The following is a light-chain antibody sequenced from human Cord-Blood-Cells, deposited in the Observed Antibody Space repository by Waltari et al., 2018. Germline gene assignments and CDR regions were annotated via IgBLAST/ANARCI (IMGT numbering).Light chain of an antibody. CDR3: QQYYSTPWT. J-gene: IGKJ1*01. CDR2: WAS. Sequence: DIVMTKSPDSLAASLGERATINCKSSKSVLYSSNNKNYLVWYQQKPGQHPQLLIYWASTRESGVPDRFSGSGSGTDFTLTISSLQAEDVAVYYCQQYYSTPWTFGQGTKVDIK. CDR1: KSVLYSSNNKNY. V-gene: IGKV4-1*01.